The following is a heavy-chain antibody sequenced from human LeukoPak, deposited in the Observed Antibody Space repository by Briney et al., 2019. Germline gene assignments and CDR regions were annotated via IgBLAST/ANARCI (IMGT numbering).Heavy chain of an antibody. D-gene: IGHD6-13*01. CDR1: GGSISSSNW. Sequence: SGTLSLTCAVSGGSISSSNWWSWVRQPPGKGLEWIGEIYHSGSTNYNPSLKSRVTISVDKSKNQFSLKLSSVTAADTAVYYCARWPAAAGTWGAFDIWGQGTMVTVSS. V-gene: IGHV4-4*02. CDR2: IYHSGST. J-gene: IGHJ3*02. CDR3: ARWPAAAGTWGAFDI.